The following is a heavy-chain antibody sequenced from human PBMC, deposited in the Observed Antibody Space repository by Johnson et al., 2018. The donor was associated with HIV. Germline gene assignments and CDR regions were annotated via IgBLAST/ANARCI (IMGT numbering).Heavy chain of an antibody. D-gene: IGHD3-9*01. CDR2: LNEDGPGK. CDR1: GFSFSTSY. Sequence: VQLVESGGGWVQPGGSLSLSCAASGFSFSTSYMTWVRQAPGKGLEWVATLNEDGPGKTHVDSVKGRFSISRDNTKNSLYLQMDSLRVDDTAVYYCARDPDWSAFDIWGQGTMVTVSS. V-gene: IGHV3-7*05. J-gene: IGHJ3*02. CDR3: ARDPDWSAFDI.